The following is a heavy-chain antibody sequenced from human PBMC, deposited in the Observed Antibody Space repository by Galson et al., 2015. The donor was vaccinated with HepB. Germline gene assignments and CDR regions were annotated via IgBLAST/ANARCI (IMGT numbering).Heavy chain of an antibody. CDR2: IIPIFGTA. D-gene: IGHD6-19*01. CDR1: GGTFSRYA. CDR3: ARSEGYSSGWYEPHEGGDYYYYGMDV. V-gene: IGHV1-69*13. Sequence: SVKVSCKASGGTFSRYAISWVRQAPGQGLEWMGGIIPIFGTANYAQKFQGRVTITADESTSTAYMELSSLRSEDTAVYYCARSEGYSSGWYEPHEGGDYYYYGMDVWGQGTTVTVSS. J-gene: IGHJ6*02.